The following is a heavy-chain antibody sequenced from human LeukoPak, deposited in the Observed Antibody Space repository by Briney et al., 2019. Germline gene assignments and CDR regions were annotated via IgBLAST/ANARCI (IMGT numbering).Heavy chain of an antibody. CDR2: TYYRSKWYN. D-gene: IGHD3-3*01. CDR3: ARDLNTYYDFWSGEKYYYYYMDV. V-gene: IGHV6-1*01. CDR1: GDSVSSNSAA. J-gene: IGHJ6*03. Sequence: PSQTLSLTCAISGDSVSSNSAAWNWIRQSPSRGLEWLGRTYYRSKWYNDYAVSVKSRITINPDTSKNQFSQQLNSVTPEDTAVYYCARDLNTYYDFWSGEKYYYYYMDVWGKGTTVTVSS.